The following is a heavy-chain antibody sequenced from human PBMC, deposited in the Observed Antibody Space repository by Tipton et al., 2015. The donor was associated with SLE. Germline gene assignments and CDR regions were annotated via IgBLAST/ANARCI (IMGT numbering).Heavy chain of an antibody. J-gene: IGHJ4*02. CDR1: GGSVSSSSYY. CDR3: ARDRFDSSGYTLFDS. Sequence: GLVKPSETLSLTCTVSGGSVSSSSYYWGWIRQPPGKGLEWIGYIYYSGSTNYNPSLKSRVTISVDTSKNQFSLNLSSVTAADTAVYYCARDRFDSSGYTLFDSWGQGTLVTVSS. D-gene: IGHD3-22*01. CDR2: IYYSGST. V-gene: IGHV4-61*01.